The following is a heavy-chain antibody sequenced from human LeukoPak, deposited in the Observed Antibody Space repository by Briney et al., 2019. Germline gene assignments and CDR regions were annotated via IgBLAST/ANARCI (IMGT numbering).Heavy chain of an antibody. CDR2: IKEDGSQI. D-gene: IGHD1/OR15-1a*01. CDR1: GFTFRDYW. Sequence: GGSLRLSCVASGFTFRDYWMTWVRQAPGKGLEWVANIKEDGSQINHVDSVKGRFTISRDNAKNSLYLQMNSLRVEDTAVYYCAKHKIAWRTFDCWGQGTLVTVSP. V-gene: IGHV3-7*01. CDR3: AKHKIAWRTFDC. J-gene: IGHJ4*02.